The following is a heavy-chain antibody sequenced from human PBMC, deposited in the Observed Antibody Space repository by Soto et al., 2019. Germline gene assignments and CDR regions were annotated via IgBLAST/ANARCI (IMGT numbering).Heavy chain of an antibody. CDR3: ATGMHGFTSALYFSYYSMDV. CDR2: IRNKADGETT. Sequence: GGSLRLSCIGSGFTFRNAYMSWVRQAPGKGLEWIGRIRNKADGETTDYAAPVKGRFTISRDDSKNTQYLQMNSLKTEDTAAYSCATGMHGFTSALYFSYYSMDVWGQGATATVYS. V-gene: IGHV3-15*01. D-gene: IGHD2-8*01. CDR1: GFTFRNAY. J-gene: IGHJ6*02.